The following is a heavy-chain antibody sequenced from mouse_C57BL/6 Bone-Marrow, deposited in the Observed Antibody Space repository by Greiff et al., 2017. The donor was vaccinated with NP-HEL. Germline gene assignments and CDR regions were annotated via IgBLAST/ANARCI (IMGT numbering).Heavy chain of an antibody. CDR3: ATCLYYYD. J-gene: IGHJ3*01. CDR2: IDPENGDT. CDR1: GFTFKDYY. V-gene: IGHV14-4*01. Sequence: VQLQQSGAELVRPGASVKLSCTASGFTFKDYYMHWVKQRPEQGLEWIGWIDPENGDTEYASKFQGKATITADTSSNTAYLQLSSLTSEDTAVYYCATCLYYYDWGQGTLVTVSA. D-gene: IGHD1-1*01.